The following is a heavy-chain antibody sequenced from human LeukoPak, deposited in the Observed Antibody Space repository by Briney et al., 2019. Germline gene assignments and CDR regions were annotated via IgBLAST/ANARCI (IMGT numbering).Heavy chain of an antibody. J-gene: IGHJ2*01. D-gene: IGHD3-22*01. V-gene: IGHV3-7*01. CDR3: ARDLMIVVVSWYFDL. CDR1: GFTLSSYW. CDR2: IKQDGSEK. Sequence: GGSLRLSCAASGFTLSSYWMSWVRQAPGKGLEWVANIKQDGSEKYYVDSVKGRFTISRDNAKNSLYLQMNSLRAEDTAVYFCARDLMIVVVSWYFDLWGRGTLVTVSS.